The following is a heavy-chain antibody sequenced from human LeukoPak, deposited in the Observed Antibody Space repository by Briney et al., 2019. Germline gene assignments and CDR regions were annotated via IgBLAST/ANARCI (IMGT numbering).Heavy chain of an antibody. J-gene: IGHJ4*02. Sequence: SETLSLTCTVSGGTISSSSAYWGWIRQPPGQGLEWIGSIYYSKNTYYNPSRKSRVTISADTSKNQFSLTLGSVSATDTAVYYCVSPRGFSYGYFDYWGQGTLVTVSS. V-gene: IGHV4-39*01. D-gene: IGHD5-18*01. CDR3: VSPRGFSYGYFDY. CDR2: IYYSKNT. CDR1: GGTISSSSAY.